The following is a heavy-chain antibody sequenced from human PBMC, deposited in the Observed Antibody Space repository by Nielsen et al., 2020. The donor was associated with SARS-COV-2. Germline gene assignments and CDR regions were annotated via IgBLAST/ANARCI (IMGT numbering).Heavy chain of an antibody. J-gene: IGHJ3*02. D-gene: IGHD1-20*01. CDR1: GYTFTSYG. CDR2: ISAYNGNT. Sequence: ASVKVSCKASGYTFTSYGISWVRQAPGQGLEWMGWISAYNGNTNYAQKLQGRVTMTTDTSTSTAYMELRSLRSDDTAVYYCAVLTGTTEGSAFDIWGQGTMVTVSS. V-gene: IGHV1-18*01. CDR3: AVLTGTTEGSAFDI.